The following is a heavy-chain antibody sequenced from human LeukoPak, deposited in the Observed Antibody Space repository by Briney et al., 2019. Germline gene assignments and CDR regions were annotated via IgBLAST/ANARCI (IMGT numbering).Heavy chain of an antibody. D-gene: IGHD5-18*01. CDR2: IKSGGST. J-gene: IGHJ6*03. Sequence: GGSLRLSCAASGFTVSSNYMSWVRQAPGKGLEWVSVIKSGGSTYYADSVKGQFTISRDNCNNTLSLQINSMRAEDRTVYCCARVPRQHTAMVKGGTFYYYYMDVWGKGTTDPVSS. CDR3: ARVPRQHTAMVKGGTFYYYYMDV. CDR1: GFTVSSNY. V-gene: IGHV3-66*02.